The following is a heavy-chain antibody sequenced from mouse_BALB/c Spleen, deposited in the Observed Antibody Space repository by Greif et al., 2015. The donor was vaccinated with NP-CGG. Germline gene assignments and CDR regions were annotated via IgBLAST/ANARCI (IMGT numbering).Heavy chain of an antibody. CDR1: GFTFSSFG. CDR2: ISSGSSTI. D-gene: IGHD2-10*02. V-gene: IGHV5-17*02. J-gene: IGHJ4*01. CDR3: ARSRYGNSYAMDY. Sequence: DVHLVESGGGLVQPGGSRKLSCAASGFTFSSFGMHWVRQAPEKGLEWVAYISSGSSTIYYADTAKGRFTISRDNPKNTLFLQMTSLRSEDTAMYYCARSRYGNSYAMDYWGQGTSVTVSS.